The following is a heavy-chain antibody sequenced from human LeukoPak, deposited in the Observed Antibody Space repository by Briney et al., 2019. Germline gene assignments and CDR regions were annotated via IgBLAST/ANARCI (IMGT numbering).Heavy chain of an antibody. Sequence: PRGSLRLSCAASGFTFSSYSMNWVRQAPGKGLEWVSYISSSSSTIYYADSVKGRFTISRDNAKNSLYLQMNSLRAEDTAVYYCARDSHYYYMDVWGKGTTVTVSS. CDR2: ISSSSSTI. V-gene: IGHV3-48*04. J-gene: IGHJ6*03. CDR3: ARDSHYYYMDV. CDR1: GFTFSSYS.